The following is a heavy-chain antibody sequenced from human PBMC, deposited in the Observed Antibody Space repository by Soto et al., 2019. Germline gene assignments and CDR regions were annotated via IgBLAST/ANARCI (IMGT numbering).Heavy chain of an antibody. D-gene: IGHD3-22*01. J-gene: IGHJ4*02. V-gene: IGHV1-2*04. CDR2: INPNSGGT. CDR1: GYTFTGYY. CDR3: AGAPDGTYYYDSSGPFDY. Sequence: QVQLVQSGAEVKKPGASVKVSCKASGYTFTGYYMHWVRQAPGQGLEWMGWINPNSGGTNYAQKFQGWVTMTRDTAVSTAYMELSRLRSDDTAVYYCAGAPDGTYYYDSSGPFDYWGQGTLVTVSS.